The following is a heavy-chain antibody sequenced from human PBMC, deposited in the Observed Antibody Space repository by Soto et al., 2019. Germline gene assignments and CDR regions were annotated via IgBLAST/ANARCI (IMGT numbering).Heavy chain of an antibody. Sequence: QVHLVQSGAEVKKPGASVKVSCQGSGYAFTTYGITWVRQAPGQGLEWMGWISAHNGNTNYAHKLQGRVTVTRDTSTSTAYMELRGLRYDDTVVYYCARGRYGDYWGQGALVPVSS. CDR2: ISAHNGNT. CDR1: GYAFTTYG. CDR3: ARGRYGDY. V-gene: IGHV1-18*01. D-gene: IGHD1-1*01. J-gene: IGHJ4*02.